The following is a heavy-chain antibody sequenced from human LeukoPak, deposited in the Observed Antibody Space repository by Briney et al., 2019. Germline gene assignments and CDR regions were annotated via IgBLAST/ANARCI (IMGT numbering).Heavy chain of an antibody. CDR1: GFTFDDYA. J-gene: IGHJ3*02. D-gene: IGHD3-10*01. Sequence: GGSLRLSCAASGFTFDDYAMHWVRQAPGKGLEWVSGISWNSGSIGYADSVKGRFTISRDNAKNSLYLQMNSLRAEDTALYYCAKDRLPWFGEVRGVIDAFDIWGQGTMVTVSS. CDR3: AKDRLPWFGEVRGVIDAFDI. CDR2: ISWNSGSI. V-gene: IGHV3-9*01.